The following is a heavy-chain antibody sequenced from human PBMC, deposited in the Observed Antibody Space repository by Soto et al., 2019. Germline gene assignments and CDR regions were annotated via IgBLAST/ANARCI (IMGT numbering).Heavy chain of an antibody. CDR3: ATPDYGAHGGWFDP. D-gene: IGHD4-17*01. V-gene: IGHV4-39*01. CDR2: IYYSGST. Sequence: NPSETLSLTCTVSVGSISSSSYYWGWIRQPPGKGLEWIGSIYYSGSTYYNPSLKSRVTISVDTSKNQFSLKLSSVTAADTAVYYCATPDYGAHGGWFDPWGQGTLVTVSS. J-gene: IGHJ5*02. CDR1: VGSISSSSYY.